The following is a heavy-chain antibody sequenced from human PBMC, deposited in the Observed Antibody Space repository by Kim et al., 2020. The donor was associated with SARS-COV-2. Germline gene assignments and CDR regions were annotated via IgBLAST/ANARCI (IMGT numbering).Heavy chain of an antibody. J-gene: IGHJ5*02. V-gene: IGHV1-18*01. CDR1: GYTFTSYG. CDR2: ISAYNGNT. D-gene: IGHD2-21*02. Sequence: ASVKVSCKASGYTFTSYGISWVRQAPGQGLEWMGWISAYNGNTNYAQKLQGRVTMTTDTSTSTAYMELRSLRSDDTAVYYCAREGDCGGDCYSSGTNNWFDPWGQGTLVTVSS. CDR3: AREGDCGGDCYSSGTNNWFDP.